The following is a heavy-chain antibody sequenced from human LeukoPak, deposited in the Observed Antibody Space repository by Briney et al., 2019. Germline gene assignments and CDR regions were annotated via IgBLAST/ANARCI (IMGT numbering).Heavy chain of an antibody. V-gene: IGHV1-18*01. CDR2: ISAYNGNT. CDR3: ARRGGKNYGDYVLYYYYMDV. D-gene: IGHD4-17*01. J-gene: IGHJ6*03. Sequence: ASVKVSCKASGYTFTSYGISWVRQAPGQGLEWMGWISAYNGNTNYAQKLQGRVTMTTDTSTSTAYMELRSLRSDGTAVYYCARRGGKNYGDYVLYYYYMDVWGKGTTVTVSS. CDR1: GYTFTSYG.